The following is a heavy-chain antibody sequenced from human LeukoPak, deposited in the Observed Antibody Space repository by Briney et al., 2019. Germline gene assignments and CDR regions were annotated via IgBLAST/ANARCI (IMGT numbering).Heavy chain of an antibody. CDR3: ARGRRSGGSCYSDY. V-gene: IGHV1-2*06. CDR2: INPNSGAT. J-gene: IGHJ4*02. D-gene: IGHD2-15*01. Sequence: RINPNSGATNYPQTFPGRLTITRHTSISTAYIELSRLRSDDTAVYYCARGRRSGGSCYSDYWGQGTLVTVSS.